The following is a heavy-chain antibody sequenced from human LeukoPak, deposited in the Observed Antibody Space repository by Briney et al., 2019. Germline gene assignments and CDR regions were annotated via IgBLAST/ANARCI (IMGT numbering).Heavy chain of an antibody. D-gene: IGHD3-10*01. Sequence: PGGSLRLSCAASGFTFSSSWMSWVRQAPGKGLEWVANIKQDGSEKYYVDSVKGRFTISRDNAKNSLYLQMNSLRAEDTAVYYCARESGLWFGELSDYWGQGTLVTVSS. CDR1: GFTFSSSW. J-gene: IGHJ4*02. CDR3: ARESGLWFGELSDY. V-gene: IGHV3-7*03. CDR2: IKQDGSEK.